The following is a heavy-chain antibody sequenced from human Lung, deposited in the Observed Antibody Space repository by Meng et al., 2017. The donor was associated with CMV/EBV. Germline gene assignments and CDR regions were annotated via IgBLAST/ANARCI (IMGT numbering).Heavy chain of an antibody. V-gene: IGHV3-11*01. CDR3: ARGAYTVTSFAEGRFDP. Sequence: GESXKISCAASGFTFSDYYMSWIRQAPGQGLEWVSHISPSGSTRYYADSVKGRFTISRDNADNSLYLQMSSLRAEDTATYYCARGAYTVTSFAEGRFDPWGQGTXVNVYS. D-gene: IGHD4-11*01. J-gene: IGHJ5*02. CDR2: ISPSGSTR. CDR1: GFTFSDYY.